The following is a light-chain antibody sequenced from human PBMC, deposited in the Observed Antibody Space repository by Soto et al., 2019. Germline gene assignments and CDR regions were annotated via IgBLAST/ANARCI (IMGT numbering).Light chain of an antibody. CDR1: QNLSRN. CDR2: YAS. V-gene: IGKV3-15*01. J-gene: IGKJ2*01. Sequence: EMVMTQSPATLSVSPGERATLSCRASQNLSRNLAWYQQQPGQAPRLLIFYASTRATGIPARFSGSGSGTAFTLSISSLQSEAFGVYSWEQYDKWPHTCGQGTKLEIK. CDR3: EQYDKWPHT.